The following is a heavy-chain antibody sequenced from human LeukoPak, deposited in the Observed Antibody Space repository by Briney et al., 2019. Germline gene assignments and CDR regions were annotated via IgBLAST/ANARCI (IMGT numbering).Heavy chain of an antibody. J-gene: IGHJ5*02. V-gene: IGHV4-59*11. CDR3: ASSESS. Sequence: SETLSLTCTVSGGSISSHYWSWIRQPPGKGLEWIGYIYYSGSTNYNPSLKSRVTMSVDTSKNQFSLKLSSVTAADTAVYYCASSESSWGQGTLVTVSS. D-gene: IGHD3-16*02. CDR1: GGSISSHY. CDR2: IYYSGST.